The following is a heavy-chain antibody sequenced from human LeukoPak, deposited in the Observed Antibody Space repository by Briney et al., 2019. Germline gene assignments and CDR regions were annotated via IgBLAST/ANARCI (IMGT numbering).Heavy chain of an antibody. Sequence: ASVKVSCKTSGYTFTTYALSWVRQAPGQGLEWMGWIDTNTGNPTYAPGFTGRFVFSLDTSVSTAYLQISSLKAEDTAVYYCARDGDSGYDCLFDYWGQGTLVTVSS. CDR3: ARDGDSGYDCLFDY. D-gene: IGHD5-12*01. J-gene: IGHJ4*02. CDR2: IDTNTGNP. CDR1: GYTFTTYA. V-gene: IGHV7-4-1*02.